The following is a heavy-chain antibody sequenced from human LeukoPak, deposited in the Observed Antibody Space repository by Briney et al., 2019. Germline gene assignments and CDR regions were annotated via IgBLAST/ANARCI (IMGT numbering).Heavy chain of an antibody. Sequence: PSETLSLTCAVYGGSFSGYYWSWIRQPPGKGLEWIGEINHSGSTNYNPSLKSRVTISVDTSKNQFSLKLSSVTAADTAVYYCAVAAARPSPGYWGQGTLVTVSS. D-gene: IGHD6-6*01. CDR3: AVAAARPSPGY. CDR2: INHSGST. V-gene: IGHV4-34*01. J-gene: IGHJ4*02. CDR1: GGSFSGYY.